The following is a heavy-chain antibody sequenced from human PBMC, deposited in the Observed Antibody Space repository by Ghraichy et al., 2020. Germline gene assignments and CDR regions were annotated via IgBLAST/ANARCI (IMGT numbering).Heavy chain of an antibody. CDR3: ARDNWRVAGTHYFDY. V-gene: IGHV4-61*01. CDR2: IYYSGST. Sequence: SETLSLTCTVSGGSVSSGSYYWSWIRQPPGKGLEWIGYIYYSGSTNYNPSLKSRVTISVDTSKNQFSLKLNSVTAADTAVYYCARDNWRVAGTHYFDYWGQGTLVTVSS. D-gene: IGHD6-19*01. CDR1: GGSVSSGSYY. J-gene: IGHJ4*02.